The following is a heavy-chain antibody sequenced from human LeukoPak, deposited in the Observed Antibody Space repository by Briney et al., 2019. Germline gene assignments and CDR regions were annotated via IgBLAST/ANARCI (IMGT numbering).Heavy chain of an antibody. CDR3: ARSLTMVRAYDY. D-gene: IGHD3-10*01. CDR1: GFTFSSYG. CDR2: IQYDGSNK. V-gene: IGHV3-30*02. J-gene: IGHJ4*02. Sequence: GGSLSLSCAASGFTFSSYGMHWVRQAPGKGLEWVTFIQYDGSNKYYADSVKGRFTISRDNSKNTVYLQMNSLRTEDTAVYYCARSLTMVRAYDYWGQGTLVTVSS.